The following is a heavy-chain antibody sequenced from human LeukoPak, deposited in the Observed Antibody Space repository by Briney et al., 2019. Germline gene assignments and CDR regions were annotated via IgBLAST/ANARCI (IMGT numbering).Heavy chain of an antibody. CDR3: ARDEYCSGGSCYLGLYYYYMGV. CDR2: ISSSSSYI. D-gene: IGHD2-15*01. V-gene: IGHV3-21*01. Sequence: SGGSLRLSCKASGFSFSSYGMHWVRQAPGKGLEWVSSISSSSSYIYYADSVKGRFTISRDNAKNSLYLQMNSPRAEDTAVYYCARDEYCSGGSCYLGLYYYYMGVWGKGTTVTVSS. J-gene: IGHJ6*03. CDR1: GFSFSSYG.